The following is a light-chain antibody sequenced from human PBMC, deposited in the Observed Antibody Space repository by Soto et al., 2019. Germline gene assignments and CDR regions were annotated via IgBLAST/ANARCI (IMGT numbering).Light chain of an antibody. V-gene: IGKV1-5*03. Sequence: DIQLTQSPSTLSASVGDRVTITCRASQIIGSWLAWYQQKPGRVPKPLICKASTLESGVPSRFSGSESGTEFTLTLSSLQPDDFATYYCHQYNSYPYPFGQGTKLEIK. CDR3: HQYNSYPYP. CDR2: KAS. J-gene: IGKJ2*01. CDR1: QIIGSW.